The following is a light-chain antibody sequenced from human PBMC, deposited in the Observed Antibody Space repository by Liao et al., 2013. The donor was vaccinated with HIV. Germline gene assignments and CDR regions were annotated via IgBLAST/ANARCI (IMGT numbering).Light chain of an antibody. V-gene: IGLV3-21*01. CDR2: QDD. CDR3: QTWDSSTVV. Sequence: SYVLTQPPSVSVAPGETAKITCGGYNIGIKNVHWYQQKPGQSPLLVIYQDDKRPSTIPERFSGSNSGNTATLTITGTQALDEADYYCQTWDSSTVVFGGGTKLTVL. CDR1: NIGIKN. J-gene: IGLJ3*02.